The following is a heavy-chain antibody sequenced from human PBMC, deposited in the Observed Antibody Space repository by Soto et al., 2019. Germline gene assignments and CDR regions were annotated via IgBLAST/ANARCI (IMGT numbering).Heavy chain of an antibody. D-gene: IGHD5-12*01. J-gene: IGHJ3*02. CDR1: GGSISSYY. Sequence: PSETLSLTCTVSGGSISSYYWSWIRQPPGKGLEWIGYIYYSGSTNYNPSLKSRVTISVDTSKNQFSLKLSSVTAADTAVYYCARDRDGYNLGAFDIWGQGTMVT. V-gene: IGHV4-59*12. CDR3: ARDRDGYNLGAFDI. CDR2: IYYSGST.